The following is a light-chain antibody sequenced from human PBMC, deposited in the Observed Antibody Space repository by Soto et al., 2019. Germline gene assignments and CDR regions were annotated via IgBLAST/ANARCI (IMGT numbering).Light chain of an antibody. Sequence: GDRVTITCRASQSISTWLAWYQQKPGKAPKLLIYDASSLESGVPSRFSGSGSGTEFTLTISSLQPEDFASYYCQQYYSYRTFGQGTKVDTK. CDR3: QQYYSYRT. CDR1: QSISTW. J-gene: IGKJ1*01. CDR2: DAS. V-gene: IGKV1-5*01.